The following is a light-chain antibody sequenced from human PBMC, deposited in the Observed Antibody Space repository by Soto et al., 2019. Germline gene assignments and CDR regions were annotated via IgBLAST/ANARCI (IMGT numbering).Light chain of an antibody. J-gene: IGKJ4*01. CDR2: AAS. CDR3: QKYNSAPLT. CDR1: QSISSY. V-gene: IGKV1-39*01. Sequence: DIQMTQSPSSLSASVGDRVTITCRASQSISSYLNWYQQKPGKAPKLLIYAASSLQSGVPSRFSGSGSGTEFTLTISSLHPEDVATYYCQKYNSAPLTFGGGTKVDIK.